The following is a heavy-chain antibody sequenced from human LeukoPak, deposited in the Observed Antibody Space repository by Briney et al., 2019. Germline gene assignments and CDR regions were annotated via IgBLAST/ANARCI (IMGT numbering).Heavy chain of an antibody. Sequence: GGSLRLSCAASGFTFSSYWMHWVRQAPGKGLVWVSRINSDGSSTSYADSVKGRFTISRDNAKNTPYLQMNSLRAEDTAVYYCARGAYGDYGFYAFDIWGQGTMVTVSS. D-gene: IGHD4-17*01. CDR1: GFTFSSYW. CDR2: INSDGSST. J-gene: IGHJ3*02. CDR3: ARGAYGDYGFYAFDI. V-gene: IGHV3-74*01.